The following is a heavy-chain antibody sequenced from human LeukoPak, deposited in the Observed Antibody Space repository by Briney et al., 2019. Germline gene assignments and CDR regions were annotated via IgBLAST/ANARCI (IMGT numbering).Heavy chain of an antibody. D-gene: IGHD6-19*01. CDR1: GYIFTIYG. Sequence: GASVTVSFTASGYIFTIYGISWVRLAPGQGLEWMGWISTYNGNTNYAQKLQGRVTMTTDTSTRTAYMELRSLRSDDTAVYYCARDRGGWYRYDAFDIWGQGTMVTVSS. CDR2: ISTYNGNT. CDR3: ARDRGGWYRYDAFDI. J-gene: IGHJ3*02. V-gene: IGHV1-18*01.